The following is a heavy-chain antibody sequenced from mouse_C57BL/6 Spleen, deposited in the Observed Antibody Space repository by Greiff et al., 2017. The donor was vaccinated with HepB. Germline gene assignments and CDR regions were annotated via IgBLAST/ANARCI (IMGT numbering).Heavy chain of an antibody. CDR1: GYTFTSYW. CDR2: IDPSDSYT. J-gene: IGHJ3*01. Sequence: VQLQQSGAELVKPGASVKLSCKASGYTFTSYWMQWVKQRPGQGLEWIGEIDPSDSYTNYNQKFKGKATLTVDTSSSTAYMQLSSLTSEDSAVYYCARVGDYDGAWFAYWGQRTLVTVSA. CDR3: ARVGDYDGAWFAY. V-gene: IGHV1-50*01. D-gene: IGHD2-4*01.